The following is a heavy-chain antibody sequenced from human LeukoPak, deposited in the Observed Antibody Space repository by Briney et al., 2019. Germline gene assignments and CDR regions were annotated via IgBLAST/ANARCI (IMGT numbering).Heavy chain of an antibody. CDR3: ARHPGGSGRRFAFDI. J-gene: IGHJ3*02. D-gene: IGHD3-10*01. CDR2: IYLGDSDT. CDR1: AYSFTSYW. V-gene: IGHV5-51*01. Sequence: GESLKISCKGSAYSFTSYWIGWVRQMPGKGLEWMGIIYLGDSDTRYSPSFQGQVTISADKSISTSYLQWSSLKASDTAMYYCARHPGGSGRRFAFDIWGQGTMVTVSS.